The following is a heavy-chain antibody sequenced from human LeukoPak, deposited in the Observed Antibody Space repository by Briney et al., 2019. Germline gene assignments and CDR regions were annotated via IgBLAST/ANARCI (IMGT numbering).Heavy chain of an antibody. CDR1: GYTFTSYG. D-gene: IGHD3-10*01. CDR2: INPNSGGT. CDR3: ARERLPAYYYGSGSYPLFDY. J-gene: IGHJ4*02. V-gene: IGHV1-2*04. Sequence: ASVKVSCKASGYTFTSYGISWVRQAPGQGLEWMGWINPNSGGTNYAQKFQGWVTMTRDTSISTAYMELSRLRSDDTAVYYCARERLPAYYYGSGSYPLFDYWGQGTLVTVSS.